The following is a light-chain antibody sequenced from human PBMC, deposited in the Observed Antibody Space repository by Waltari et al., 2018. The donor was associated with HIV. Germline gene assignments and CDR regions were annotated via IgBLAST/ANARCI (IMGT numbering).Light chain of an antibody. CDR2: DVS. Sequence: HSVLTQPASVSGSPGQSITISCSGPTSDMSSLNFVSWYQQSPGIAPKLIIFDVSSRPSGISVRFSGSKSGDTASLTISALRTEDEADYFCSSYSPRDSVVFGGGTKVTVL. CDR3: SSYSPRDSVV. V-gene: IGLV2-14*03. J-gene: IGLJ3*02. CDR1: TSDMSSLNF.